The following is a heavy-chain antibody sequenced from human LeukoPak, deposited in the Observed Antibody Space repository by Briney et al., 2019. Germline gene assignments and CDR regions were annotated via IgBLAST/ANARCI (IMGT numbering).Heavy chain of an antibody. CDR1: GGSIGSYY. J-gene: IGHJ6*03. V-gene: IGHV4-4*07. CDR3: ARDSPIAAPQTYYYYMDV. Sequence: SETLSLTCTVSGGSIGSYYWSWIRQPAGKGLEWIGRIYTSGSTNYNPSLKSRVTMSVDTSKNQFSLKLSSVTAADTAVYYCARDSPIAAPQTYYYYMDVWGKGTTVTVSS. D-gene: IGHD6-13*01. CDR2: IYTSGST.